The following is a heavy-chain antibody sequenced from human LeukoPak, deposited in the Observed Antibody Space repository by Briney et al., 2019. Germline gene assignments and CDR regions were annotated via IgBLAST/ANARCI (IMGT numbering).Heavy chain of an antibody. J-gene: IGHJ4*02. D-gene: IGHD5-12*01. CDR1: GYSFSTYW. CDR3: ARGGYSGYDFDY. Sequence: GESLKISCRASGYSFSTYWIGWVRQMPGKGLEWMGVLHAGDSDTRYSPSFQGQVTLSADKSKSTAYLQWSSLKASDTAMYYCARGGYSGYDFDYWGQGTLVTVSS. V-gene: IGHV5-51*01. CDR2: LHAGDSDT.